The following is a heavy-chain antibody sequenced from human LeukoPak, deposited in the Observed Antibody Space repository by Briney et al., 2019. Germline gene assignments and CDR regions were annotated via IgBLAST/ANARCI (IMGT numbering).Heavy chain of an antibody. J-gene: IGHJ5*01. CDR3: ARGGYSGPRGWFDS. CDR1: GYTFTNYY. V-gene: IGHV1-46*01. Sequence: ASVKVSCKASGYTFTNYYMHWVRQAPGQGLEWMGMLNPSGGSTTYARKFQGRVSLTRDMSTRTVYMELSSLRSEDTAVYYCARGGYSGPRGWFDSWGQGTLVTVSS. D-gene: IGHD5-12*01. CDR2: LNPSGGST.